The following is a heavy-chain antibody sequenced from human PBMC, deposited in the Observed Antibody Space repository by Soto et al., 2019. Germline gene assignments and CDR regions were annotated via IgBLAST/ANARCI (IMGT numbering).Heavy chain of an antibody. V-gene: IGHV3-23*01. CDR3: AKAQYSSGWSNYYYYGMDV. D-gene: IGHD6-19*01. Sequence: GGSLRLSCAASGFTFSSYAMSWVRQAPGKGLEWVSAISGSGGSTYYADSVKGRFTISRDNSKNTLYLQMNSLRAEDTAVYYCAKAQYSSGWSNYYYYGMDVWGQGTTVTVSS. J-gene: IGHJ6*02. CDR1: GFTFSSYA. CDR2: ISGSGGST.